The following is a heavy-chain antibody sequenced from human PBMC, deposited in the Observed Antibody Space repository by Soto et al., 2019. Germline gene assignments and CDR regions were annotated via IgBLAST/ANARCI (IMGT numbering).Heavy chain of an antibody. CDR2: IYHSGST. V-gene: IGHV4-4*02. CDR1: SGSISSSNW. J-gene: IGHJ6*03. D-gene: IGHD2-2*01. CDR3: ARAKEELLFDYYYYMDV. Sequence: QVQLQESGPGLVKPSGTLSLTCAVSSGSISSSNWWSWVRQPPGKGLEWIGEIYHSGSTNYNPSLKSRVTISVDKSKNQFSLKLSSVTAADTAVYYCARAKEELLFDYYYYMDVWGKGTTVTVSS.